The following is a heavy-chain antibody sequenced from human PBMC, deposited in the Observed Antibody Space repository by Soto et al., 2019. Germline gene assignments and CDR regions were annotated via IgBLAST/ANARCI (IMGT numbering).Heavy chain of an antibody. D-gene: IGHD3-22*01. CDR1: GFTFSSYA. V-gene: IGHV3-30-3*01. Sequence: QVQLVESGGGVVQPGRSLRLSCAASGFTFSSYAMHWVRQAPGKGLEWVAVISYDGSNKYYADSVKGRFTISRDNSKNTRYLQMNSLRAEDTAVYYCAGSSGYYLRDNWFDPWGQGTLVTVSS. J-gene: IGHJ5*02. CDR3: AGSSGYYLRDNWFDP. CDR2: ISYDGSNK.